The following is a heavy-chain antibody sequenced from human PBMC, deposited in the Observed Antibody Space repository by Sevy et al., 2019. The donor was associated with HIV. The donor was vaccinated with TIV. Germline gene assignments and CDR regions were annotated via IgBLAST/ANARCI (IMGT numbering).Heavy chain of an antibody. J-gene: IGHJ5*02. CDR1: GFTFNDYA. CDR2: ISSDGDNK. CDR3: AREGAPYRNIRYCSGSNCFYNWFDP. D-gene: IGHD2-15*01. Sequence: GGSMRLSCAASGFTFNDYALHWVRQAPGKGLEWVSIISSDGDNKYYADTVKGRFTISRDNSKNTVYLQMNRLRAEDTAFYYCAREGAPYRNIRYCSGSNCFYNWFDPWGQGTLVTVSS. V-gene: IGHV3-30-3*01.